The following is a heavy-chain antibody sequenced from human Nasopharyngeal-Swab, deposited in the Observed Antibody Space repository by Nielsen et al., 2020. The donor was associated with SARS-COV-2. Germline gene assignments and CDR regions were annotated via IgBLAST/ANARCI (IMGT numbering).Heavy chain of an antibody. Sequence: GESLKISCAASGFTFSYYYLSWLRQAPGKGLEWVSYISSSSSYTNYADSVKGRFTISRDNAKNSLYLQMNSLRAEDTAVYYWAGGDGFTEGDNWGQGTLVTVAS. V-gene: IGHV3-11*03. CDR2: ISSSSSYT. CDR3: AGGDGFTEGDN. CDR1: GFTFSYYY. J-gene: IGHJ4*02. D-gene: IGHD5-24*01.